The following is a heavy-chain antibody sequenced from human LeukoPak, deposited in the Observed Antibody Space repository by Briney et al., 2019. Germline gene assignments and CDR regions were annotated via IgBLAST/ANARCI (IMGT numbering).Heavy chain of an antibody. D-gene: IGHD2-2*01. Sequence: PSQTLFLTCTVSGGSISSGGYYWSWIRQHPGKGLEWIGYIYYSGSTYYNPSLKSRVTISVDTSKNQFSLKLSSVTAADTAVYYCARAAWVVVPAAISCWFDPWGQGTLVTVSS. V-gene: IGHV4-31*03. CDR3: ARAAWVVVPAAISCWFDP. J-gene: IGHJ5*02. CDR2: IYYSGST. CDR1: GGSISSGGYY.